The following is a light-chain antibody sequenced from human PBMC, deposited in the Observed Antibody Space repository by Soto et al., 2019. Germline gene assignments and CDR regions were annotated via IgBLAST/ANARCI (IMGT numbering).Light chain of an antibody. CDR1: QSVSSN. CDR2: GAS. J-gene: IGKJ5*01. CDR3: QQYNDWSPIT. V-gene: IGKV3-15*01. Sequence: EIVMTQSPATLSVSPGERATLSCRASQSVSSNLAWYQQKPGQAPRLLIYGASTRATGIPARFSGSGSGTEFTLTISSLQSEDFAVYYCQQYNDWSPITFGLGTRLEIK.